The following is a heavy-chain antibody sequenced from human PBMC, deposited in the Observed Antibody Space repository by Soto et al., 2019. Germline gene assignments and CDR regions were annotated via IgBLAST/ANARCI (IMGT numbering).Heavy chain of an antibody. J-gene: IGHJ6*02. CDR2: ISSSSSTI. CDR1: GFTFSSYS. CDR3: ARDWTGIAARRHYYGMDV. Sequence: SLRLSCAASGFTFSSYSMNWVRQAPGKGLEWVSYISSSSSTIYYADSVKGRFTISRDNAKNSLYLQMNSLRDEDTAVYYCARDWTGIAARRHYYGMDVWGQGTTVTVSS. D-gene: IGHD6-6*01. V-gene: IGHV3-48*02.